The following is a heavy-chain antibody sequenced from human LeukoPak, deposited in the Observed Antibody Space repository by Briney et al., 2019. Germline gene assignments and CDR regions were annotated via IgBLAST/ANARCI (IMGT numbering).Heavy chain of an antibody. V-gene: IGHV3-30*18. CDR3: AKDRDYYDSSGYYYFDY. J-gene: IGHJ4*02. Sequence: GGSLRLSCAASGFTFSSYGMHWVRQAPGKGLEWVAVISYDGSNKYYADSVKGRLTISRDNSKNTLYLQMNSLRAEDTAVYYCAKDRDYYDSSGYYYFDYWGQGTLVTVSS. CDR1: GFTFSSYG. CDR2: ISYDGSNK. D-gene: IGHD3-22*01.